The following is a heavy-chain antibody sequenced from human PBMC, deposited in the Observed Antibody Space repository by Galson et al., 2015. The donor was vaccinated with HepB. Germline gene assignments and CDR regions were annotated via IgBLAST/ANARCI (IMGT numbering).Heavy chain of an antibody. CDR2: ISSSGSTI. V-gene: IGHV3-11*01. CDR1: GFTFSDYY. Sequence: SLRLSCAASGFTFSDYYMSWIRQAPGKGLEWVSYISSSGSTIYYADSVKGRFTISRDNAKNPLYLQMNSLRAEDTAVYYCARDHSYGYVDYWGQGTLVTVSS. J-gene: IGHJ4*02. D-gene: IGHD5-18*01. CDR3: ARDHSYGYVDY.